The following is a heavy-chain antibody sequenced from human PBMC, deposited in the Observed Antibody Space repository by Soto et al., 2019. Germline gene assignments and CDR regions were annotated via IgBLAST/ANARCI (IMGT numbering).Heavy chain of an antibody. D-gene: IGHD2-2*01. CDR1: GGTFNSYT. Sequence: QVQLVQSGAEVKKPGSSVKVSCKASGGTFNSYTISWVRQAPGQGLEWVGRVIPIFGMANYAQKFQGRVTITADKYTSTAYMELSSLTSEDTAVYYCETEFGQYQPSSVYYMDVWGKVTTVTVSS. V-gene: IGHV1-69*08. J-gene: IGHJ6*03. CDR2: VIPIFGMA. CDR3: ETEFGQYQPSSVYYMDV.